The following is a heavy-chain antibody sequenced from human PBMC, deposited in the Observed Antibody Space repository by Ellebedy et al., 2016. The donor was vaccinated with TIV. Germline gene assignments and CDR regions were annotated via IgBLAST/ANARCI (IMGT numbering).Heavy chain of an antibody. CDR3: ARGGKQQLDY. CDR1: GGSISSYY. J-gene: IGHJ4*02. V-gene: IGHV4-34*01. CDR2: INHSGST. Sequence: MPGGSLRLSCTVSGGSISSYYWSWIRQPPGKGLEWIGEINHSGSTNYNPSLKSRVTISVDTSKNQFSLKLSSVTAADTAVYYCARGGKQQLDYWGQGTLVTVSS. D-gene: IGHD6-13*01.